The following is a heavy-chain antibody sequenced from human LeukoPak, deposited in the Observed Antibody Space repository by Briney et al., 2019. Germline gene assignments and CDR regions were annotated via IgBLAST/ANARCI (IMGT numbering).Heavy chain of an antibody. V-gene: IGHV4-59*01. Sequence: PSETLSLTCTVSGGSISSYYWSWIRQPPGKGLEWIGYIYYSGSTNYNPSLKSRVTISVDTSKNQFSLKLSSVTAADTAVYYCARTGGDYDSSGYFHSPFDYWGQGTLVTVSS. D-gene: IGHD3-22*01. J-gene: IGHJ4*02. CDR1: GGSISSYY. CDR3: ARTGGDYDSSGYFHSPFDY. CDR2: IYYSGST.